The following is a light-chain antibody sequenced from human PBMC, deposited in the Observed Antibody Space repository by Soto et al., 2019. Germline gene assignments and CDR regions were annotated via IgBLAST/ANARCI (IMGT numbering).Light chain of an antibody. Sequence: QSVLTQPASVSGSPGQSLTISCTGTSSEVGAYKYVSWYQQHPGKAPKLMIYDVSSRPSGVSNRFSGSKSGNTASLIISGLQAEDEADYYCISYTSSDTYVFGTGTKVTVL. CDR2: DVS. CDR3: ISYTSSDTYV. CDR1: SSEVGAYKY. V-gene: IGLV2-14*01. J-gene: IGLJ1*01.